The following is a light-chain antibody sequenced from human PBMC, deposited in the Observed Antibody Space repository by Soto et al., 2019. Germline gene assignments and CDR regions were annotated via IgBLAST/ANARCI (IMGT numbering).Light chain of an antibody. V-gene: IGKV1-5*03. CDR2: KAS. CDR3: QQYNSYLLT. Sequence: DIPMTQSPSTLSASVGDRVTITCRASQSISSWLAWYQQKPGKAPKLLIYKASSLESGVPSRFSGSGSRTEFTLTISSLQPDDFATYYCQQYNSYLLTFGGGTKVEIK. CDR1: QSISSW. J-gene: IGKJ4*01.